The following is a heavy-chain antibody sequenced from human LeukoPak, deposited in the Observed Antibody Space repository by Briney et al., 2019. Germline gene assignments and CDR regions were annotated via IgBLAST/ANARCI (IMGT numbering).Heavy chain of an antibody. CDR3: ARDLPLITFGGVIVTDFDY. CDR1: GYTFTGYY. V-gene: IGHV1-2*02. D-gene: IGHD3-16*02. CDR2: INPNSGGT. J-gene: IGHJ4*02. Sequence: ASVTVSCTASGYTFTGYYMHWVRQAPGQGLEWMGWINPNSGGTNYAQKFQGRVTMTRDTSISTAYMELSRLRSDDTAVYYCARDLPLITFGGVIVTDFDYWGQGTLVTVSS.